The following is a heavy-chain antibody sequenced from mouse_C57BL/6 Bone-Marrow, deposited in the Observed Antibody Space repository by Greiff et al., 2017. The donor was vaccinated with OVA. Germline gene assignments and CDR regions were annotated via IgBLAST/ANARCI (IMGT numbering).Heavy chain of an antibody. D-gene: IGHD2-5*01. Sequence: VQLQQSGPELVKPGASVKISCKASGYSFTSYYIHWVKQRPGQGLEWIGWIYPGSGNTKYNEKFKGKATLTADTSSSTAYMQLSSLTSEDSAVYYCAAYYSNYDWYFDVWGTGTTVTVSS. J-gene: IGHJ1*03. V-gene: IGHV1-66*01. CDR3: AAYYSNYDWYFDV. CDR1: GYSFTSYY. CDR2: IYPGSGNT.